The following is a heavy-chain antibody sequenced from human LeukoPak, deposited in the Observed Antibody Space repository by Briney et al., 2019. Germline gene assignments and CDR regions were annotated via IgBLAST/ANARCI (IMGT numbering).Heavy chain of an antibody. V-gene: IGHV5-51*01. CDR1: GYSFTSYW. D-gene: IGHD2-15*01. CDR2: IYPGDSDT. CDR3: ARWGGRSESEFDP. J-gene: IGHJ5*02. Sequence: GESLMISFKGSGYSFTSYWIGWVRQMPGKGLEWMGIIYPGDSDTRYSPSFQGEVTISADKSISTAYVQWSSLKASDTAMYYCARWGGRSESEFDPWGQGTLVTVSS.